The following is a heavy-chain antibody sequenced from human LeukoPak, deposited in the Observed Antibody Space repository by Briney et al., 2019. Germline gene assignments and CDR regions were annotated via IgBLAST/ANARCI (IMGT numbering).Heavy chain of an antibody. CDR3: ARGSAAVLFDY. CDR2: ISSSGSYI. D-gene: IGHD6-13*01. CDR1: GFTFSSYS. V-gene: IGHV3-21*01. Sequence: GGSLRLSCAASGFTFSSYSMNWVRQAPGKGLEWVSSISSSGSYIYYADSVKGRFTISRDNGKNSLYLQMNSLSAEATAVYYCARGSAAVLFDYWGQGTLVTVSS. J-gene: IGHJ4*02.